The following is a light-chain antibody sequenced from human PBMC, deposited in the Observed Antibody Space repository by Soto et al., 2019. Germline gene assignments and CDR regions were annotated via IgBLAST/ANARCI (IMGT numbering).Light chain of an antibody. Sequence: PGDRVTITCRASQSISSWLAWYQQKPGKAPKLLIYGASTRATGIPDRFRGSGSGTEFTLTISSLQSEDFAVYYCQQYDSWPLTFGGGTKVDIK. J-gene: IGKJ4*01. V-gene: IGKV3D-15*01. CDR3: QQYDSWPLT. CDR1: QSISSW. CDR2: GAS.